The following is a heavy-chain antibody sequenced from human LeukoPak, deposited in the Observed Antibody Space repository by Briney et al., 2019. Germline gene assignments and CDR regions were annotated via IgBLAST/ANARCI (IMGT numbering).Heavy chain of an antibody. CDR2: ISAYNGNT. CDR1: GYTFTSYG. V-gene: IGHV1-18*01. Sequence: ASVKVSCKASGYTFTSYGISWVRQAPGQGLEWMGWISAYNGNTNYAQKLQGRVTMTTDTSTSTAYMELRSLRSDDTAVYYCARSWLGYCTSTSCYGLDYWGQGTLVTVSS. J-gene: IGHJ4*02. D-gene: IGHD2-2*01. CDR3: ARSWLGYCTSTSCYGLDY.